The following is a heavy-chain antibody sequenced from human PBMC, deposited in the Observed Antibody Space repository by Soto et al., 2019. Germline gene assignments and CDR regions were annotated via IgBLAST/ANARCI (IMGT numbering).Heavy chain of an antibody. Sequence: QVHLVQSGAEVKSPGSAVKVSCKVSGAGDTFSNYGLNWMRQAPGQGLEWMGGTIPAFGTANYAQKFQVRVTITADTATTTAYMELSSLRSDDTAVYYCWRHDKTALPPLDSWGQGTLVSVSS. CDR1: GAGDTFSNYG. J-gene: IGHJ4*02. CDR3: WRHDKTALPPLDS. D-gene: IGHD1-1*01. V-gene: IGHV1-69*06. CDR2: TIPAFGTA.